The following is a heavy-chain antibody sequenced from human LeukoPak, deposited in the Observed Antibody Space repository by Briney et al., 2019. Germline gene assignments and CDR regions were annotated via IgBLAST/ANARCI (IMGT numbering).Heavy chain of an antibody. CDR2: ISAYNGNT. D-gene: IGHD3-10*01. J-gene: IGHJ5*02. CDR1: GYTFTSYG. V-gene: IGHV1-18*01. CDR3: ARELGILAHYYGSGSYYNENRGWFDP. Sequence: GASVKVSCKASGYTFTSYGISWVRQAPGQGLEWMGWISAYNGNTNYAQKLQGRVTMTTDTSTSTAYMELRSLRSDDTAVYYCARELGILAHYYGSGSYYNENRGWFDPWGQGTLVTVSS.